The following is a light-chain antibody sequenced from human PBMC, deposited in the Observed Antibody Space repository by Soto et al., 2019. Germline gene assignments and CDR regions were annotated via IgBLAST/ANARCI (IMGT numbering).Light chain of an antibody. CDR1: QSISRQ. CDR3: LQYQSYWT. Sequence: DIQMTQSPSTLSASVGDRVSITCRASQSISRQLAWYQQKPGKAPNLLIYQASNLETGVPSRFTGSGSGTECTLTISSLQPYDLAAYYCLQYQSYWTFGQGTKVEVK. J-gene: IGKJ1*01. V-gene: IGKV1-5*03. CDR2: QAS.